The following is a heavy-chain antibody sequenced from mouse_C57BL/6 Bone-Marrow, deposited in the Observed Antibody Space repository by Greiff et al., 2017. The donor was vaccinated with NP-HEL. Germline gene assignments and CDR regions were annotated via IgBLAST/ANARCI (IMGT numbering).Heavy chain of an antibody. CDR3: ARPLYYGSSFHYFDY. Sequence: QVQLQQPGAELVMPGASVKLSCKASGYTFTSYWMHWVKQRPGQGLEWIGEIDPSDSYTNYNQKFKGKSTLTVDKSSSTAYMQLSSLTSEDSAVYYCARPLYYGSSFHYFDYWGQGTTLTVSS. CDR2: IDPSDSYT. V-gene: IGHV1-69*01. J-gene: IGHJ2*01. CDR1: GYTFTSYW. D-gene: IGHD1-1*01.